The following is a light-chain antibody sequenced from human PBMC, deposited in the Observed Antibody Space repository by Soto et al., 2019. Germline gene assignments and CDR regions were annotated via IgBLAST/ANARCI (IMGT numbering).Light chain of an antibody. J-gene: IGKJ1*01. CDR3: QQYNTYSPERT. V-gene: IGKV3-11*01. CDR2: DAS. Sequence: EIGLTQSPATLSLSPGERATLSCRASQSISTYLAWYQQKPGQAPRLLIYDASYRATGIPARFSGSGSGTDITLTISSLEPEDFATYYCQQYNTYSPERTFGQGTKVEIK. CDR1: QSISTY.